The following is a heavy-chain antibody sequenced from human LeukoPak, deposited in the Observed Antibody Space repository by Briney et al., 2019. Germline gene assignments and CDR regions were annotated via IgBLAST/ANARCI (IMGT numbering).Heavy chain of an antibody. J-gene: IGHJ4*02. Sequence: ASVKVPCKVSGYTLTGLSMQWVRQAPGKGLEWMGGFDPEDGETMYAQKFQGRVTMTEDTSTDTAYMELSSLRYEDTAVYYCTTLPSGIAVAGTTDYWGQGTLVTVSS. V-gene: IGHV1-24*01. CDR2: FDPEDGET. CDR3: TTLPSGIAVAGTTDY. D-gene: IGHD6-19*01. CDR1: GYTLTGLS.